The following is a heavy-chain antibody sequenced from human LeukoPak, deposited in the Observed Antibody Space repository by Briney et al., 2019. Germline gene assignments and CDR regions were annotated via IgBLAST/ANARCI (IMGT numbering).Heavy chain of an antibody. CDR1: GFTFSSYW. CDR3: ASLGYSSGWYRDY. CDR2: INNDGSST. D-gene: IGHD6-19*01. J-gene: IGHJ4*02. Sequence: GGSLRLSCAASGFTFSSYWMHWVRQAPGKGLGWVSRINNDGSSTSYADSVKGRFTSSRDNAKNTLYLQMNSLKAEDTAVYYCASLGYSSGWYRDYWGQGTMVTVSS. V-gene: IGHV3-74*01.